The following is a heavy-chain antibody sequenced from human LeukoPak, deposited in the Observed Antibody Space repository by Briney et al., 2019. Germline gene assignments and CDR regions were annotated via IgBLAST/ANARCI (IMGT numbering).Heavy chain of an antibody. CDR2: ISTDGNDK. J-gene: IGHJ4*02. CDR1: GFTFSGYA. D-gene: IGHD5/OR15-5a*01. Sequence: GRSLRLSCAASGFTFSGYAMHWVRQAPGKGLEWLTVISTDGNDKHCADSVKGRFTVSRDNSKNTLFLQMNNLRTEDTAVYYCAKDKSVSADYYFDYWGQGTLVTVSS. CDR3: AKDKSVSADYYFDY. V-gene: IGHV3-30*04.